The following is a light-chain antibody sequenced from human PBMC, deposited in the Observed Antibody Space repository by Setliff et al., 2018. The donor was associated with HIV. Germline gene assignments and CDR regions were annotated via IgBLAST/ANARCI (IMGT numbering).Light chain of an antibody. CDR2: DVT. CDR1: TSDVGGYNY. V-gene: IGLV2-14*03. CDR3: SSYTSTSTRV. J-gene: IGLJ1*01. Sequence: SVLTQPASVSGSPGQSITISCTGTTSDVGGYNYVSWYQQHPGKAPKLMIYDVTNRPSGISDRFSGSKSANTAPLTISGLQADDEADYYCSSYTSTSTRVFGTGTKGTVL.